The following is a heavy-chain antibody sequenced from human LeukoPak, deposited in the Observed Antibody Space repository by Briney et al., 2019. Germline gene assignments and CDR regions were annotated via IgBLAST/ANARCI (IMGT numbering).Heavy chain of an antibody. D-gene: IGHD3-10*01. CDR1: GFTFNNCC. Sequence: GGSLTLPYAASGFTFNNCCIHWVRQAPGQGLLWVSRINTDGSGTNYADSVRGRFTISRDNAKNTVYLQMSSLRAEDTAVYYCARGPQYSYHSRSYYNGLFDSWGQGTLVTVSS. V-gene: IGHV3-74*01. CDR3: ARGPQYSYHSRSYYNGLFDS. J-gene: IGHJ4*02. CDR2: INTDGSGT.